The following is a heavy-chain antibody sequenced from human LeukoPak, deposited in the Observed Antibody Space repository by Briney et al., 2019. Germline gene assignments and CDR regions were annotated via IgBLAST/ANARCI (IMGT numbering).Heavy chain of an antibody. CDR1: GGSISSGGYY. CDR2: IYHSGST. V-gene: IGHV4-30-2*01. Sequence: SETLSLTCTVSGGSISSGGYYWSWIRQPPGKGLEWIGYIYHSGSTYYNPSLKSRVTISVDRSKNQFSLKLSSVTAADTAVYYCAREDRGSSATVDYWGQGTLVTVSS. CDR3: AREDRGSSATVDY. D-gene: IGHD3-16*01. J-gene: IGHJ4*02.